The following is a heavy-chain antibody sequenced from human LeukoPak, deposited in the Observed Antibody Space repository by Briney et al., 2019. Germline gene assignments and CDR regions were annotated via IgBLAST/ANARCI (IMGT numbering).Heavy chain of an antibody. V-gene: IGHV4-59*01. CDR1: GGSISSYY. CDR3: ARGRSSSWYLLDY. Sequence: SETLSLTCTVSGGSISSYYWSWIRQPPGKGLEWIGYIYYSGSTNYNPSLKSRVTISVDTSKNQFSLKLGSVTAADTAVYYCARGRSSSWYLLDYWGQGTLVTVSS. D-gene: IGHD6-13*01. J-gene: IGHJ4*02. CDR2: IYYSGST.